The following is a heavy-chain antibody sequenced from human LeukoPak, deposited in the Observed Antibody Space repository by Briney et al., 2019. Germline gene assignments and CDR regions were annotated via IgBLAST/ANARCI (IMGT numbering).Heavy chain of an antibody. J-gene: IGHJ4*02. V-gene: IGHV3-66*01. CDR1: GLLVSTNY. Sequence: QPGGSLRLSCAASGLLVSTNYLNWVRQSPGKGLEWVSIITNGGDTYYADSVKGRFIISRDNSENTLSLQMNNLRIEDTAVYYCARGDFDYWGQGTLVTVSS. CDR3: ARGDFDY. CDR2: ITNGGDT.